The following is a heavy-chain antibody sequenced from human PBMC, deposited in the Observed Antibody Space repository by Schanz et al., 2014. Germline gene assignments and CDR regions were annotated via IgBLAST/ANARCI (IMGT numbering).Heavy chain of an antibody. CDR1: GFTFSTYA. V-gene: IGHV3-30*18. CDR2: MSYDGSIK. D-gene: IGHD2-2*01. Sequence: QVQLLQFGGGVVQPGRSLRLSCAASGFTFSTYAMSWVRQAPGKGLEWVAAMSYDGSIKYYGDSVKGRFTISRDNSKNTLYLHMNTLRSEDTAVYYCAKDSTHIDIVLVPTAIDYWGQGTLVTVSS. CDR3: AKDSTHIDIVLVPTAIDY. J-gene: IGHJ4*02.